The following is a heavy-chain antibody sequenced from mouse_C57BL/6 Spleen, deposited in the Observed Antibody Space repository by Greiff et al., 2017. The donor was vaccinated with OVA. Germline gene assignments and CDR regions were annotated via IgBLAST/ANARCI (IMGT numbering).Heavy chain of an antibody. Sequence: EVQLQQSGPELVKPGASVKMSCKASGYTFTDYNMHWVKQSHGKSLEWIGYINPNNGGTSYNQKFKGKATLTVNKSSSTAYMELRSLTSEDSAVYYCARSDYGSSYWYFDVWGTGTTVTVSA. D-gene: IGHD1-1*01. CDR1: GYTFTDYN. V-gene: IGHV1-22*01. J-gene: IGHJ1*03. CDR2: INPNNGGT. CDR3: ARSDYGSSYWYFDV.